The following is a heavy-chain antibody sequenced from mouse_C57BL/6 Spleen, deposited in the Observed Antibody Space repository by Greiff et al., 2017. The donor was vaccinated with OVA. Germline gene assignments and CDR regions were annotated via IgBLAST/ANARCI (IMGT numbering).Heavy chain of an antibody. CDR3: ARGNWDELAY. D-gene: IGHD4-1*01. Sequence: VQLQQSGPGLVQPSQSLSITCTVSGFSLTSYGVHWVRQSPGKGLEWLGVIWSGGSTDYNAAFISRLSNSKDNSKSQVFFKMNSLQADDTAIYYCARGNWDELAYWGQGTLVTVSA. CDR1: GFSLTSYG. CDR2: IWSGGST. V-gene: IGHV2-2*01. J-gene: IGHJ3*01.